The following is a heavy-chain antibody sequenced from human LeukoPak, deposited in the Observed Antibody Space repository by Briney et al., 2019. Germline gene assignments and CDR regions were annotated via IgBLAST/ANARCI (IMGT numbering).Heavy chain of an antibody. Sequence: GGSLRLSCAASGFTFSDYAMHWVRQAPGKGLEWVAVISKDGSDKYYPGSVRGRFTISRDNSKNTIYLQMDSLRAGDTAIYYCARDYWWNYDYWGQGTLVTVSS. J-gene: IGHJ4*02. D-gene: IGHD1-7*01. CDR2: ISKDGSDK. CDR1: GFTFSDYA. CDR3: ARDYWWNYDY. V-gene: IGHV3-30-3*01.